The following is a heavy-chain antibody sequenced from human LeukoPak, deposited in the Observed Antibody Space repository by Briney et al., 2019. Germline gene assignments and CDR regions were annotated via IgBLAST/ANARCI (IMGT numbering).Heavy chain of an antibody. CDR1: GYTFTGYY. V-gene: IGHV1-2*07. J-gene: IGHJ3*02. D-gene: IGHD2-21*01. CDR3: AASQSYCGGDCYSGDAFDI. Sequence: ASVKVSCKASGYTFTGYYMHCVRQAPGQGLEWMGWINPNSGGTNYAHKFQGRVTMTRDTSISTAYMELSRLRSDDRAVYYCAASQSYCGGDCYSGDAFDIWGPGTMVTVSS. CDR2: INPNSGGT.